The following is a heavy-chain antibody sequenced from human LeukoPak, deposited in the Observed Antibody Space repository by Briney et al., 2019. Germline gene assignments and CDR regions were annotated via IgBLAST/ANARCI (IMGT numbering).Heavy chain of an antibody. CDR1: GYTLTELS. J-gene: IGHJ3*02. Sequence: ASVKVSCKVSGYTLTELSMHWVRQAPGKGLEWMGGFDPEDGETIYAQKFQGRVTMTGDTSTDTAYMELSSLRSEDTAVYYCATMVQYQLLYDAFDIWGQGTMVTVSS. CDR3: ATMVQYQLLYDAFDI. V-gene: IGHV1-24*01. D-gene: IGHD2-2*01. CDR2: FDPEDGET.